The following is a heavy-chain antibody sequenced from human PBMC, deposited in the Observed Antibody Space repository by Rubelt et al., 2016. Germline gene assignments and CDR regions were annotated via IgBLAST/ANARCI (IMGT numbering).Heavy chain of an antibody. J-gene: IGHJ4*02. CDR1: GGSISSYY. CDR3: ARRGVSGYVDS. D-gene: IGHD3-10*01. CDR2: IHYSGST. Sequence: QVQLQESGPGLVKASETLSLTCTVSGGSISSYYWSWIRQPPGKGPEWIGYIHYSGSTNYNPSLKSRVTILVDTSKNQFSLTLSAVTAADAAVYYCARRGVSGYVDSWGQGTLVTVSS. V-gene: IGHV4-59*08.